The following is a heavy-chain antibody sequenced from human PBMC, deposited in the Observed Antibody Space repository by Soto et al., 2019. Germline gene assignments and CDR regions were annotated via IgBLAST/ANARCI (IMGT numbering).Heavy chain of an antibody. Sequence: GGSLRLSCAASGFTFSSYSMNWVRQAPGKGLEWVSSISSSSSYIYYADSVKGRFTISRDNAKNSLYLQMNSLRAEDAAVYYCARDDKWLRDFDYWGQGTLVTVSS. D-gene: IGHD5-12*01. J-gene: IGHJ4*02. CDR2: ISSSSSYI. V-gene: IGHV3-21*01. CDR1: GFTFSSYS. CDR3: ARDDKWLRDFDY.